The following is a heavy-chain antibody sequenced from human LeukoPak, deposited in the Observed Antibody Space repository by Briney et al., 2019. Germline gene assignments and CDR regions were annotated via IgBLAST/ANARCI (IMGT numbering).Heavy chain of an antibody. CDR1: GGTFSSYA. V-gene: IGHV1-69*01. CDR3: ARAQLEHSSSSADY. CDR2: IIPIFGTA. J-gene: IGHJ4*02. Sequence: ASVKVSCKASGGTFSSYAISWVRQAPGQGLEWMGGIIPIFGTANYAQKFQGRVTITADESTSTAYMELSSLRSEDTAVYYCARAQLEHSSSSADYWGQGTLVTVSS. D-gene: IGHD6-6*01.